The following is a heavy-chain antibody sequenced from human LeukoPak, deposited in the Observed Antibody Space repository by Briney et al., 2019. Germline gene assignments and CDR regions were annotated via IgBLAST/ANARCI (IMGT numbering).Heavy chain of an antibody. V-gene: IGHV3-30*03. CDR3: ARDRAWNYFDY. CDR2: ISNDGSRK. D-gene: IGHD3-3*01. J-gene: IGHJ4*02. Sequence: GRSLRLSCAPSGFTFSRHGMHWVRQAPGKGLEWVAIISNDGSRKYYAHSVESRFTISRDNSKNTLYPQMDSLRAEDTAVYYCARDRAWNYFDYWGQGTLVTVSS. CDR1: GFTFSRHG.